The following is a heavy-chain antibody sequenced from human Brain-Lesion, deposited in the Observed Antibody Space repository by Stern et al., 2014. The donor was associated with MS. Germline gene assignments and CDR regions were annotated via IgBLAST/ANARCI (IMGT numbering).Heavy chain of an antibody. V-gene: IGHV4-4*02. CDR2: IYQWGGQ. CDR3: ARELPDLNAFDI. D-gene: IGHD1-14*01. J-gene: IGHJ3*02. Sequence: QVQLVESGPGLVKPSGTLSLTCAVSGGSISSSNWGCWVRQSPGKGLEGIGGIYQWGGQKYNPSFQQTVIISVDKSKTQFSLKLSYVTAADTAVYYCARELPDLNAFDIWGQGTMVTVSS. CDR1: GGSISSSNW.